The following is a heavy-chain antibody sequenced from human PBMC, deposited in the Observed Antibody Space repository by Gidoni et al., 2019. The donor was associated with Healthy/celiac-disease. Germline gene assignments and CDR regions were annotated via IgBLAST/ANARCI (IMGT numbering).Heavy chain of an antibody. CDR2: IKSKTDGGTT. J-gene: IGHJ4*02. CDR3: TTQTYYDFWSGPDY. V-gene: IGHV3-15*01. CDR1: GFTLSNAW. D-gene: IGHD3-3*01. Sequence: EVQLVESGGGLVKPGGSLRLSCAASGFTLSNAWMSWVRQAPGKGLEWVGRIKSKTDGGTTDYAAPVKGRFTISRDDSKNTLYLQMNSLKTEDTAVYYCTTQTYYDFWSGPDYWGQGTLVTVSS.